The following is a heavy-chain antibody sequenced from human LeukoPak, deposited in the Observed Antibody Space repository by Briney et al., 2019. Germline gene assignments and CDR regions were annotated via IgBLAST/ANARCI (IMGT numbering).Heavy chain of an antibody. D-gene: IGHD4-17*01. V-gene: IGHV3-48*02. J-gene: IGHJ4*02. CDR1: GFTFDDYA. Sequence: GRSLRLSCAASGFTFDDYAMHWVRQAPGKGLEWISFISSDSSAIHYADSVKGRFTISRDNAKNSLYLHMNSLRDEDTAVYYCARDDFGDYVIDYWGQGTLVTVSS. CDR3: ARDDFGDYVIDY. CDR2: ISSDSSAI.